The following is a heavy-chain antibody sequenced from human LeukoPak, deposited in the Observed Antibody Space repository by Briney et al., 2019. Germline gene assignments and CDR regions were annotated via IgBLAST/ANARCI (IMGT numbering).Heavy chain of an antibody. CDR3: VKAVVGRVSNFDF. J-gene: IGHJ4*02. D-gene: IGHD1-26*01. V-gene: IGHV3-30*02. CDR2: IRYDGSQN. CDR1: GFSFSTYG. Sequence: GGPLRLSCAASGFSFSTYGMHWVRQAPCKGLEWVAFIRYDGSQNHLTDSVKGRFTVSRDDSRSTLYLQMNSLTVEDTAVYYCVKAVVGRVSNFDFWGQGTLVIVSS.